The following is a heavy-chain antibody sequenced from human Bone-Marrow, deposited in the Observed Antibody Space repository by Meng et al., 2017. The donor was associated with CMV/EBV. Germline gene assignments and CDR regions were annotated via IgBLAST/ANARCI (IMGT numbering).Heavy chain of an antibody. CDR2: IYYSGST. CDR1: GGSISSGDYY. V-gene: IGHV4-30-4*08. Sequence: SETLSLTCTVAGGSISSGDYYWNWIRQPPGKGLEWGGYIYYSGSTYYNPSLKSRVTISVDTSKNQFSLKLSSVTAADTAVYYCATAQTLWFGDPEAFDIWGQGTMVTVSS. CDR3: ATAQTLWFGDPEAFDI. J-gene: IGHJ3*02. D-gene: IGHD3-10*01.